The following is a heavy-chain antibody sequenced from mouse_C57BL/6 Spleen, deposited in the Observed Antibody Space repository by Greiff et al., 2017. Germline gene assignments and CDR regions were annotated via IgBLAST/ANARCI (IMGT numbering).Heavy chain of an antibody. CDR2: IDPSDSET. Sequence: LQQPGAELVRPGSSVKLSCKASGYTFTSYWMHWVKQRPIQGLEWIGNIDPSDSETHYNQKFKDKATLTVDKSSSTAYMQLSSLTSEDSAVYYCARRSYYGDAMDYWGQGTSVTVSS. V-gene: IGHV1-52*01. CDR3: ARRSYYGDAMDY. J-gene: IGHJ4*01. CDR1: GYTFTSYW. D-gene: IGHD1-1*01.